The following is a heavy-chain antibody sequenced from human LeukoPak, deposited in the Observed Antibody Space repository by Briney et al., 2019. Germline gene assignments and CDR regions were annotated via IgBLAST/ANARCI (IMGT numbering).Heavy chain of an antibody. CDR1: SC. V-gene: IGHV3-11*01. D-gene: IGHD6-6*01. CDR3: VRSARRGDF. CDR2: ISGSGSDI. Sequence: SCMSWIRQAPGKGLGYLSYISGSGSDISYADSVKGRFTISRDNAKNSLYLQMNSLRVEDTAMYYCVRSARRGDFWGQGTLVTVSS. J-gene: IGHJ4*02.